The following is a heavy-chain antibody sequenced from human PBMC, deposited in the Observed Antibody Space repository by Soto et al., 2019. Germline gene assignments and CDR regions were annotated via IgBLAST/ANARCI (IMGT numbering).Heavy chain of an antibody. D-gene: IGHD3-10*01. Sequence: EVQLVESGGGLVQPGGSLKLSCAASGFTFSGAAMHWVRQASGKGLEWVGRIRTKVNSYATAYGASVKSRFTIPRDDSKNTTYLQMNSLNSEDTAVYFCTTEPGHYWGQGTLVTVSS. J-gene: IGHJ4*02. V-gene: IGHV3-73*01. CDR3: TTEPGHY. CDR1: GFTFSGAA. CDR2: IRTKVNSYAT.